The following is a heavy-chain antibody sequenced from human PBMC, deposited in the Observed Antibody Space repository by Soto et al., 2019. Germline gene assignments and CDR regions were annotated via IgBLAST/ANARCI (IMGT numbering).Heavy chain of an antibody. J-gene: IGHJ4*02. D-gene: IGHD2-2*01. Sequence: GGSLRLSCAASGFTFSSYWMSWVRQAPGKGLEWVSNIKQDGSGKYYVDSVKGRFTISRDNDKNSLYLQMNSLRAEDTVEYYCARRVNALVAPAPFDDWGQGTLVTVSS. V-gene: IGHV3-7*01. CDR1: GFTFSSYW. CDR2: IKQDGSGK. CDR3: ARRVNALVAPAPFDD.